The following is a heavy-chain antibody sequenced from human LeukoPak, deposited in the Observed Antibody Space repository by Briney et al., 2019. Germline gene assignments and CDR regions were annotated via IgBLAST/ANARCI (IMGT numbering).Heavy chain of an antibody. V-gene: IGHV1-2*02. CDR2: INPNSGGT. Sequence: ASVKVSCKASGYTFTSYAMNWVRQAPGQGLEWMGWINPNSGGTNYAQKFQGRVTMTRDTSISTAYMELSRLRSDDTAVYYCARERPEGGGAFDIWGQGTMVTVSS. D-gene: IGHD1-26*01. CDR3: ARERPEGGGAFDI. J-gene: IGHJ3*02. CDR1: GYTFTSYA.